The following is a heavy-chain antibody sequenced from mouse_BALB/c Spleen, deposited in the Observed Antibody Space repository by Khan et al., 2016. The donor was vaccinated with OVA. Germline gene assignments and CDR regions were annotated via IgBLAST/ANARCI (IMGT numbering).Heavy chain of an antibody. V-gene: IGHV3-5*02. CDR2: IYYSGTV. J-gene: IGHJ1*01. D-gene: IGHD1-1*01. Sequence: VQLKESGPGLVKPSQTVSLTCTVTGISITTGNYRWSWIRQFPGNKLEWIGNIYYSGTVTYNPFLTSRTTITRATSKNRFFLEMNSLTAEDAATYYCARDYGSLYWYFDVWGAGTTVTVSS. CDR1: GISITTGNYR. CDR3: ARDYGSLYWYFDV.